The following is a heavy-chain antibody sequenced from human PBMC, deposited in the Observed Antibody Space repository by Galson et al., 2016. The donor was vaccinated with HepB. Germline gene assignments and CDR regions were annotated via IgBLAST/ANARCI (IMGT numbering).Heavy chain of an antibody. CDR1: GFTFSDYA. J-gene: IGHJ3*02. D-gene: IGHD5-24*01. Sequence: YLRLSCAVSGFTFSDYAMSWVRQAPGKGLEWVSSSSGTGATTYYADSVKGRFTISRDNLRNTLYLQLDSLRAEDTALYYCTRDGYNHIAFDIWGRGTMVTVSS. CDR3: TRDGYNHIAFDI. V-gene: IGHV3-23*01. CDR2: SSGTGATT.